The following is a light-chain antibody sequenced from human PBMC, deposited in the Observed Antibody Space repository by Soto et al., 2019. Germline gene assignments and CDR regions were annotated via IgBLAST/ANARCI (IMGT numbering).Light chain of an antibody. Sequence: QSVLTQPASVSGSPGQSITISCTGTSSDVGGYEFVSWYQQHPDNAPKLIIYDVSDRPSGESSRFSGSKSANTASLTISGLQAEEEADYYCSSYTSSGTYVFGTGTKVTVL. V-gene: IGLV2-14*01. J-gene: IGLJ1*01. CDR2: DVS. CDR3: SSYTSSGTYV. CDR1: SSDVGGYEF.